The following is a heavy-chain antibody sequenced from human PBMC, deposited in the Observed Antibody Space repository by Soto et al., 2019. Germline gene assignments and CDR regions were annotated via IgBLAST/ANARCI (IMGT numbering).Heavy chain of an antibody. Sequence: GGSLRLSCAASGFTFSDYYMSWIRQAPGKGLEWVSYISSSSSTIYYADSVKGRFTISRDNAKNSLYLQMNSLKIEDTAVYLCSTDSYINMIVVRLDYWGHGTLVTVSS. D-gene: IGHD3-22*01. V-gene: IGHV3-11*01. CDR1: GFTFSDYY. J-gene: IGHJ4*01. CDR3: STDSYINMIVVRLDY. CDR2: ISSSSSTI.